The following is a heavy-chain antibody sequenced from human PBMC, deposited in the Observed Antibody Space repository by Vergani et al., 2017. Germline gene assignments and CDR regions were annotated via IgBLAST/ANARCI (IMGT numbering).Heavy chain of an antibody. Sequence: EVQLLESGGGLVQPGGSLRLSCAASGFTFSSYAMSWVRQAPGKGLEWVSAISGSGGSTYYADSVKGRFTISRDNSKNTLYLQMNSLRAEDTAVYYCAKDRGSGWYSRLEEPFNYWGQGTLVTVSS. CDR2: ISGSGGST. CDR1: GFTFSSYA. V-gene: IGHV3-23*01. D-gene: IGHD6-19*01. J-gene: IGHJ4*02. CDR3: AKDRGSGWYSRLEEPFNY.